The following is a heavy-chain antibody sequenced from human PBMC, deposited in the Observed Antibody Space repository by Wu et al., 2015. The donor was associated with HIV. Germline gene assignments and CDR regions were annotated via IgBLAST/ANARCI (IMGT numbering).Heavy chain of an antibody. J-gene: IGHJ4*02. Sequence: QVQLVQSGIEVKKSGASVKVSCKSSGGTFNNYAIIWVRQAPGQGLEWMGGIIPVFGTPNYAQKFQGRVAITTDESTRTAYMEFTSLRPEDTALYYCARGSGQGYDILTASYWGQGTQVTVSS. V-gene: IGHV1-69*05. D-gene: IGHD3-9*01. CDR2: IIPVFGTP. CDR3: ARGSGQGYDILTASY. CDR1: GGTFNNYA.